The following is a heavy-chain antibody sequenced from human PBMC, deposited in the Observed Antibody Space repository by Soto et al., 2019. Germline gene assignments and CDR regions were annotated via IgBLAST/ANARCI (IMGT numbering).Heavy chain of an antibody. Sequence: EVQLLESGGGLVQPGGSLRLSCAASGFTFSSYTMTWVHQAPGKGLQWVSAISGSGAGTYYADSVRGRFTISRDNSKNTMFLQVNSLRADDTARYYCAKGEDGSGSFHVWGQGTMVYVSS. CDR1: GFTFSSYT. J-gene: IGHJ3*01. CDR2: ISGSGAGT. D-gene: IGHD3-10*01. CDR3: AKGEDGSGSFHV. V-gene: IGHV3-23*01.